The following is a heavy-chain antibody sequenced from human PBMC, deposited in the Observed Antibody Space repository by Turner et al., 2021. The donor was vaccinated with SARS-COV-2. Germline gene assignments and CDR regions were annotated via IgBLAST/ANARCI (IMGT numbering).Heavy chain of an antibody. D-gene: IGHD4-4*01. V-gene: IGHV4-39*01. J-gene: IGHJ4*02. CDR2: SYDSGST. CDR1: GGSFSSSSYY. Sequence: LQLQESGPGLVKTSETLSPTCTVSGGSFSSSSYYWGWIRQPPGKGLEWIGSSYDSGSTYYSPSLKSRVTISVDTSKNQFSLKLSSVTAADTSVHYCARTISDDYSYYFDYWGQGTLVTVSS. CDR3: ARTISDDYSYYFDY.